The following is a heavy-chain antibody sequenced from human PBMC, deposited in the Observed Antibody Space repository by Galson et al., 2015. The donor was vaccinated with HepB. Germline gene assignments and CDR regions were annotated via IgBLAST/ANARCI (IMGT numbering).Heavy chain of an antibody. V-gene: IGHV1-69*04. D-gene: IGHD3-16*01. CDR2: IIPFLGVT. CDR1: GGTFSNYM. Sequence: SVKVSCKASGGTFSNYMINWVRQAPGQGLEWMGRIIPFLGVTTYAQKFQGRVTITADKSTSTAYMEVSALSSDDTAVYYCARDDIGLGAFETWGQGTMVTVSS. CDR3: ARDDIGLGAFET. J-gene: IGHJ3*02.